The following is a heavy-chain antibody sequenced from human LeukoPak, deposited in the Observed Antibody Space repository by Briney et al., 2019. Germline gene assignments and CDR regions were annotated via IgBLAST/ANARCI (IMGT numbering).Heavy chain of an antibody. Sequence: GGSLRLSCAASGFTFSTYGMHWVRQAPGKGLEWVAVIWYGGSNTYYADSVKGRFTISRDNSKNTLYLQMNGLRAEDTAVYYCARELPNLSLRDKYYDFWSGYLLSWGQGTLVTVSS. CDR1: GFTFSTYG. CDR3: ARELPNLSLRDKYYDFWSGYLLS. J-gene: IGHJ5*02. CDR2: IWYGGSNT. V-gene: IGHV3-33*08. D-gene: IGHD3-3*01.